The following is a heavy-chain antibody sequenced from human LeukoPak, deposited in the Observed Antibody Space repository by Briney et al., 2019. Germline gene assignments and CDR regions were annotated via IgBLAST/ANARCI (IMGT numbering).Heavy chain of an antibody. J-gene: IGHJ4*02. CDR3: ARAHYGSGSQY. D-gene: IGHD3-10*01. CDR2: ISDTGNT. Sequence: SETLSLTCTVSGGSISSTTSYWGWIRQPPGKGLEWIGCISDTGNTNYKPSLKSRVTISVDTSKNQFSLKVNSVTAADTAVYYCARAHYGSGSQYWGQGTLVTVSS. CDR1: GGSISSTTSY. V-gene: IGHV4-39*01.